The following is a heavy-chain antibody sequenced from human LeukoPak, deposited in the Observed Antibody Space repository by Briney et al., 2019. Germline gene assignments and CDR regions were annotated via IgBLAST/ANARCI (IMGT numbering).Heavy chain of an antibody. CDR3: ARQDSSSYPYGYYYGMDV. CDR2: IIPILGIA. CDR1: GGTFSSYA. D-gene: IGHD6-6*01. J-gene: IGHJ6*02. V-gene: IGHV1-69*04. Sequence: ASVKVSCKASGGTFSSYAISWVRQAPGRGLEWMGRIIPILGIANYAQKFQGRVTITADKSTSTAYMELSSLRSEDTAVYYCARQDSSSYPYGYYYGMDVWGQGTTVTVSS.